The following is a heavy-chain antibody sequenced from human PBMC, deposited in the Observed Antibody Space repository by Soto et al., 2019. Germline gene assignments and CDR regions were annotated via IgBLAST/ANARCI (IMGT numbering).Heavy chain of an antibody. V-gene: IGHV4-39*01. J-gene: IGHJ5*02. CDR1: GGSISSSDYY. CDR2: VDYSGTS. CDR3: ARRTPLYASESSRFDP. D-gene: IGHD3-10*01. Sequence: SETLSLTCTVSGGSISSSDYYWGWIRQPPGKGLEWIGTVDYSGTSSYNPSLEGRVTISVDTSRNQFSLKVNSVTAADTAVYYCARRTPLYASESSRFDPWGQGTLVTVSS.